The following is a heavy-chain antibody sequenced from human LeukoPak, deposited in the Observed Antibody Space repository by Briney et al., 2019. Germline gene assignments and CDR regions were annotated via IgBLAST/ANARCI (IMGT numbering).Heavy chain of an antibody. J-gene: IGHJ4*02. D-gene: IGHD3-9*01. CDR2: ISTSGITI. CDR3: ARAKYFDFDY. CDR1: GFTFSSHE. V-gene: IGHV3-48*03. Sequence: TGGSLRHSCAASGFTFSSHEMNWVRQAPGKGLEWVSAISTSGITIYYADSVRGRFTISRDNAKNSLYLQMNSLRAEDTAVYYCARAKYFDFDYWGQGTLVTVSS.